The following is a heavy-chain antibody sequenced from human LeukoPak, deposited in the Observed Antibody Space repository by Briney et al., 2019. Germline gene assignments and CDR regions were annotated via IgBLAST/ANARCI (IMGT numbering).Heavy chain of an antibody. V-gene: IGHV4-38-2*01. CDR1: GYSISSGYF. CDR2: IYHSGTT. CDR3: AALDPQLASLDY. Sequence: PSETLSLTCAVSGYSISSGYFWGWIRQPPGKGLEWIGSIYHSGTTYYNPSLKSRITISVDTSKNQFSLKLNSVTAADTAVYYCAALDPQLASLDYWGQGTLVTVSS. D-gene: IGHD3-3*02. J-gene: IGHJ4*02.